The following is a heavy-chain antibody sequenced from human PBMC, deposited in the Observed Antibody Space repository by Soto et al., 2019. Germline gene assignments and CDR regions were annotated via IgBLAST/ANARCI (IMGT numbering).Heavy chain of an antibody. Sequence: SQTLSLTCAISGDSVSLHSAAWNWIRQSPSRGLEWLGRTYYRSKWYNDYAVSVNSRITINPDTSKNQFSLQLNSVTPEDTAVYYCARDSPNLYDSSGYYDYWGQGTLVTVSS. CDR3: ARDSPNLYDSSGYYDY. CDR2: TYYRSKWYN. J-gene: IGHJ4*02. CDR1: GDSVSLHSAA. D-gene: IGHD3-22*01. V-gene: IGHV6-1*01.